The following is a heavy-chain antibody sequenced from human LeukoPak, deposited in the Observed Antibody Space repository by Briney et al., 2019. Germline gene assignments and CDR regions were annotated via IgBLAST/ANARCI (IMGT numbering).Heavy chain of an antibody. Sequence: GGSLRLSCAASGFTFSSCWMHWVRQAPGKGLVWVSRINSDGSSTSYADSVKGRFTISRDNAKNTLYLQMNSLRAEDTAVYYCARASVAGKYFDYWGQGTLVTVSS. J-gene: IGHJ4*02. V-gene: IGHV3-74*01. D-gene: IGHD6-19*01. CDR1: GFTFSSCW. CDR2: INSDGSST. CDR3: ARASVAGKYFDY.